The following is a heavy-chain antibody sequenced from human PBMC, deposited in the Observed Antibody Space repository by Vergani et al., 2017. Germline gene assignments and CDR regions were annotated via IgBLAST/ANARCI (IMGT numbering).Heavy chain of an antibody. CDR3: ARHLRQLARNDVFDI. Sequence: QLQLQESGPRLVKPSETLSLTCSLSGMSISDNNYYWGWIRQPPGKGLEWIGSIYDSRNNNYSPSLKSRVSISVDTSKNQFSLNLTSVTAADTAVYYCARHLRQLARNDVFDIWGHGTLVTVSS. D-gene: IGHD6-6*01. V-gene: IGHV4-39*01. J-gene: IGHJ3*02. CDR1: GMSISDNNYY. CDR2: IYDSRNN.